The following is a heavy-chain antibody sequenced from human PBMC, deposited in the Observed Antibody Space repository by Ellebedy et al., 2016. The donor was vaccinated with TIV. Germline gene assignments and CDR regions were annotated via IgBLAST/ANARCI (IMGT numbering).Heavy chain of an antibody. CDR1: GFSFRTYA. Sequence: GESLKISCAASGFSFRTYAMSWVRQAPGKGLEWVSSISGSGGDTYYADSVKGRFTLSRDNSKNTLYLQMNSLRAEDTAVDYCAKVSFEGSRRDYWGQGTLVTVSS. D-gene: IGHD2/OR15-2a*01. CDR3: AKVSFEGSRRDY. CDR2: ISGSGGDT. J-gene: IGHJ4*02. V-gene: IGHV3-23*01.